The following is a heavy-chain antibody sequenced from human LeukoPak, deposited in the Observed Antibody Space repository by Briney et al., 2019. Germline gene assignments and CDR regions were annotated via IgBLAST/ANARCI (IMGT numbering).Heavy chain of an antibody. CDR1: GDSVSSNSAA. V-gene: IGHV6-1*01. CDR3: AREEGRYSSSNWFDP. CDR2: TYYRSKWYN. J-gene: IGHJ5*02. D-gene: IGHD6-6*01. Sequence: SQTLSLTCAISGDSVSSNSAAWNWIRQSPSRGLEWLGRTYYRSKWYNDYAVSVKSRISINPDASKNQFSLQLNSVTPEDTAVYYCAREEGRYSSSNWFDPWGQGTLVTVSS.